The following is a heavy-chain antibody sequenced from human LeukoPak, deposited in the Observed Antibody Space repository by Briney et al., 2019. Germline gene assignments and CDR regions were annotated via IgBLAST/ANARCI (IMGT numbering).Heavy chain of an antibody. D-gene: IGHD6-13*01. CDR1: GGSFSSYY. V-gene: IGHV4-59*08. Sequence: SETLSLTCAVYGGSFSSYYWSWIRQPPGKGLEWIGYIYYSGSTNYNPSLKSRVTISVDTSKNQFSLKLSSVTAADTAVYYCAKHSSSWPDYGMDVWGQGTTVTVSS. CDR3: AKHSSSWPDYGMDV. CDR2: IYYSGST. J-gene: IGHJ6*02.